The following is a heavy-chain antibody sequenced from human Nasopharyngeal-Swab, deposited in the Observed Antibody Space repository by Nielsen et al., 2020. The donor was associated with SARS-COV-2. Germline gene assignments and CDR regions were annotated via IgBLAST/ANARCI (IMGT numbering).Heavy chain of an antibody. CDR2: ISWNSGSI. CDR1: GFTFDDYA. Sequence: SLKISCAASGFTFDDYAMHWVRQAPGKGLEWVSGISWNSGSIGYADSVKGRFTISRDNAKNSLYLQMNSLRAEDTALYYCAKVGGDEYNYYGMDVWGQGTTVTVSS. CDR3: AKVGGDEYNYYGMDV. V-gene: IGHV3-9*01. D-gene: IGHD3-16*01. J-gene: IGHJ6*02.